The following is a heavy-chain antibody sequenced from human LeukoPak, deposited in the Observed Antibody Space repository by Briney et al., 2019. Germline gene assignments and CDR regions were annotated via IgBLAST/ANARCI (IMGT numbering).Heavy chain of an antibody. CDR2: IISNCHGP. CDR3: VKVEYSSSYYFGL. J-gene: IGHJ4*02. V-gene: IGHV3-64D*09. D-gene: IGHD6-6*01. Sequence: RDLRLPCSASQFTFLGNDLHWAGPSPRTGLEHISDIISNCHGPYYAGPYYTDSVKRRITISRDNSKNTLYLQMTSLRREDSAVYYCVKVEYSSSYYFGLWGQGALVT. CDR1: QFTFLGND.